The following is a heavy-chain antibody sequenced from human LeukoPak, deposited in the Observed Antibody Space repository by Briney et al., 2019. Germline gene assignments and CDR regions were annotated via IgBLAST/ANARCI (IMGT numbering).Heavy chain of an antibody. Sequence: ASMKVSCKASGGSFSSYAINWVRQAPGQGLEWMGGIIPIFGTANYAQKFQDRVTITAVESMSTVYMELSSLRSEDTAVYYCARGWLAETMVVTPYNYWGQGTLVTVSS. CDR2: IIPIFGTA. CDR1: GGSFSSYA. J-gene: IGHJ4*02. V-gene: IGHV1-69*13. D-gene: IGHD4-23*01. CDR3: ARGWLAETMVVTPYNY.